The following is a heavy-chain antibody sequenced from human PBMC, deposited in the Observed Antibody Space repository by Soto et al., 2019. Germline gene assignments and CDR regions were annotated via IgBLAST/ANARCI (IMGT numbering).Heavy chain of an antibody. CDR1: GFTFSNAW. CDR2: IKSKTDGGTT. D-gene: IGHD3-22*01. CDR3: TTYGIVVVDLKFDY. V-gene: IGHV3-15*07. Sequence: GGSLRLSCAASGFTFSNAWMNWVRQAPGKGLEWVGRIKSKTDGGTTDYAAPVKGRFTISRDDLKNTLYLQMNSLKTEDTAVYYCTTYGIVVVDLKFDYWGQGTLVTVSS. J-gene: IGHJ4*02.